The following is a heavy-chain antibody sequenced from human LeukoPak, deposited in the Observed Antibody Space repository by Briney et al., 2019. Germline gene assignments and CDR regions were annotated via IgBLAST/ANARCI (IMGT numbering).Heavy chain of an antibody. D-gene: IGHD4/OR15-4a*01. Sequence: ASVKVSCKASGYTFTNYAIHWVRQAPGQRLEWMGWINAGNGNTEYSQKFQGRVTITSDTSANTAFMELSSLTSEGTALYYCARESNYYCFDFWGQGTLVTISS. V-gene: IGHV1-3*01. CDR3: ARESNYYCFDF. CDR1: GYTFTNYA. J-gene: IGHJ4*02. CDR2: INAGNGNT.